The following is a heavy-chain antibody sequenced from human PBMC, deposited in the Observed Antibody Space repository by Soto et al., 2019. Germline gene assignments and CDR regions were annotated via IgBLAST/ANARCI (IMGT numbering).Heavy chain of an antibody. D-gene: IGHD3-3*01. CDR3: ARGVKPSLGDYDFWSGYYPDV. Sequence: QVQLQESGPGLVKPSETLSLTCTVSGGSISSYYWSWIRQPPGKGLEWIGYIYYSGSTNYNPSLKSRVTISVDTSKNQFSLKLSSVTAADTAVYYCARGVKPSLGDYDFWSGYYPDVWGQGTTVTVSS. CDR2: IYYSGST. J-gene: IGHJ6*02. V-gene: IGHV4-59*01. CDR1: GGSISSYY.